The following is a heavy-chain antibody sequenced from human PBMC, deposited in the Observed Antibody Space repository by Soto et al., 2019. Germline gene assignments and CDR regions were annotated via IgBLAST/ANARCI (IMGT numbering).Heavy chain of an antibody. CDR2: IYYSGST. D-gene: IGHD3-10*01. CDR1: GGSISSGGYY. V-gene: IGHV4-31*01. CDR3: ARNPGSRGGYYYGD. Sequence: QVQLQESGPGLVKPSQTLSLTCTVSGGSISSGGYYWSWIRQHPGKGLEWIGYIYYSGSTYYNPSPAPQVTNSVDTSKNQFSLKLGSVAGADTAVYYCARNPGSRGGYYYGDWGQGTLVTVCS. J-gene: IGHJ4*02.